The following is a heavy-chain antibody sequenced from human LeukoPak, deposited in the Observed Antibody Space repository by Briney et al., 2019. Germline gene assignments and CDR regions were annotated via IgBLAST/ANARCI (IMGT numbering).Heavy chain of an antibody. Sequence: PGGSLRLSCAASGFTFSNAWMNWVRQAPGKGLEWVGRIKSKTDGGTTDYAAPVKGRFTISRDDSANTLYLQMSSLKTEDTAFYYCNTFMQPVAAMAWGQGTLVTVSS. CDR3: NTFMQPVAAMA. D-gene: IGHD2-2*01. CDR2: IKSKTDGGTT. V-gene: IGHV3-15*01. CDR1: GFTFSNAW. J-gene: IGHJ5*02.